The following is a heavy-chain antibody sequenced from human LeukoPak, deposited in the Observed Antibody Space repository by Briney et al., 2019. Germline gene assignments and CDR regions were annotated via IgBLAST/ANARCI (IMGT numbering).Heavy chain of an antibody. D-gene: IGHD1-7*01. CDR2: IYSGGST. Sequence: PGGSLRLSCTVSGFTVSSNSMSWVRQAPGKGLEWVSFIYSGGSTHYSDSVKGRFTISRDNSKNTLYLQMNSLRAEDTAVYYCALLDSNWNYLAHDYWGQGTLVTVSS. CDR1: GFTVSSNS. V-gene: IGHV3-53*01. CDR3: ALLDSNWNYLAHDY. J-gene: IGHJ4*02.